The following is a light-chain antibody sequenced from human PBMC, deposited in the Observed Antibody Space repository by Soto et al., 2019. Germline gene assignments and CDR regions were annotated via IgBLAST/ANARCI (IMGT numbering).Light chain of an antibody. CDR3: NSYTTLSNRV. V-gene: IGLV2-14*01. Sequence: SALAQPASVSGSPGQSITISCTGTGTDIGAYNYVSWYQQHPGKAPKLLIYEVTNRPSGVSNRFSGSKSGNTASLTISGLQAEDEANYYCNSYTTLSNRVFGTGTKVTVL. CDR2: EVT. J-gene: IGLJ1*01. CDR1: GTDIGAYNY.